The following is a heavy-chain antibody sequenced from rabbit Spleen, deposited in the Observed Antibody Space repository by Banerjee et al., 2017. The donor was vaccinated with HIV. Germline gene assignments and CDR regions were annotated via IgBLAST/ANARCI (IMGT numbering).Heavy chain of an antibody. CDR1: GFSFSSSQY. CDR2: IYVGSDGRI. V-gene: IGHV1S45*01. Sequence: QEQLVESGGGLVQPEGSLTLTCTASGFSFSSSQYMCWVRQAPGKGLEWIGCIYVGSDGRIYYASWAKGRFTISKTSSTTVTLQMTSLTAADTASYFCARSFGGEGYDWANNLWGPGTLVTVS. CDR3: ARSFGGEGYDWANNL. J-gene: IGHJ4*01. D-gene: IGHD5-1*01.